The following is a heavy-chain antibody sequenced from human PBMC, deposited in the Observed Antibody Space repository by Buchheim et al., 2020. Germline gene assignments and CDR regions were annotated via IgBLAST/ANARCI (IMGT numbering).Heavy chain of an antibody. CDR3: AISSGWYTPFDY. J-gene: IGHJ4*02. CDR2: ISSSGSTI. V-gene: IGHV3-48*04. CDR1: GFTFSDYW. D-gene: IGHD6-19*01. Sequence: EVHLVESGGGLAQPGGSLSLSCAASGFTFSDYWMSWVRQAPGKGLEWVSYISSSGSTIYYADSVKGRFTISRDNAKNSLYLQMNSLRAEDTAVYYCAISSGWYTPFDYWGQGTL.